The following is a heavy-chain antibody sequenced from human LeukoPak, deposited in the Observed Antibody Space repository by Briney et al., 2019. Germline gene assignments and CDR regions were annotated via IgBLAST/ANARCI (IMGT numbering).Heavy chain of an antibody. CDR2: ISPGDSGI. J-gene: IGHJ4*02. CDR1: GYSFTNFW. CDR3: ARSESIAVVEFDY. Sequence: GESLKISCKGSGYSFTNFWIGWVRQMPGKGLEWMGVISPGDSGIRYSPSFQGQVTISVDKSISTAYLQWSSLKASDSAMYYCARSESIAVVEFDYWGQGTLVTVSS. D-gene: IGHD6-19*01. V-gene: IGHV5-51*01.